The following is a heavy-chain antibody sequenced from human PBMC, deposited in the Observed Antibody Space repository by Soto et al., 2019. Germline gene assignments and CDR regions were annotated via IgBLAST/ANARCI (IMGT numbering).Heavy chain of an antibody. V-gene: IGHV3-23*01. J-gene: IGHJ5*02. D-gene: IGHD4-17*01. CDR3: AGRLRGS. Sequence: EVQVLESGGGLVQPGGSLRLSCTASGFSFSNYAMYWVRQAPGKGLEWVSGIRGFDGSTYYADSVKGRFTISSDSSKNTVYLQLNSLGAEDTAIYCCAGRLRGSWGQGTLVTVSS. CDR1: GFSFSNYA. CDR2: IRGFDGST.